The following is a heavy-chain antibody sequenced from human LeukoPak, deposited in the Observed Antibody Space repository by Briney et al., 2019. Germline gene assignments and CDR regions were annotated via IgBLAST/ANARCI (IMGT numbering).Heavy chain of an antibody. CDR3: ARGRGSGSYYYYYYYMDV. CDR2: INHSGST. J-gene: IGHJ6*03. V-gene: IGHV4-34*01. D-gene: IGHD3-10*01. CDR1: GGSFSGYY. Sequence: SETLSLTCAVYGGSFSGYYWSWIRQPPGKGLEWIGEINHSGSTNYNPSLKSRVTISVDTSKIQFSLKLSSVTAADTAVYYCARGRGSGSYYYYYYYMDVWGKGTTVTVSS.